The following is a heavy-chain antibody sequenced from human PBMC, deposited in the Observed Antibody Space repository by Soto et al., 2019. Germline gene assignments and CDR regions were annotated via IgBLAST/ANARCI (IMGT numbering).Heavy chain of an antibody. D-gene: IGHD5-18*01. J-gene: IGHJ6*01. CDR3: ARATYTAGVGPTFDMDV. Sequence: VSVKVSCKASGYTFSSSAIHWVRQAPGQELEWMGWINGGNGYAKYSQKFQDRVTITRDASASTTYMELSSLRSEDTAIFYCARATYTAGVGPTFDMDVWG. CDR2: INGGNGYA. CDR1: GYTFSSSA. V-gene: IGHV1-3*01.